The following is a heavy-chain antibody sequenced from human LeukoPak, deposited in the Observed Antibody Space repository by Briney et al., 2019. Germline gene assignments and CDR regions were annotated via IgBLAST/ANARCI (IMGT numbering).Heavy chain of an antibody. D-gene: IGHD2-15*01. CDR3: AKGGVAAVFDY. V-gene: IGHV3-30*18. CDR1: GFTFSSYG. CDR2: ISYDGSNK. Sequence: GRSLRLSCAASGFTFSSYGMHWARQAPGKGLEWVAVISYDGSNKYYADSVKGRFTISRDNSKNTLYLQMNSVRAEDTAVYYCAKGGVAAVFDYWGQGTLVTVSS. J-gene: IGHJ4*02.